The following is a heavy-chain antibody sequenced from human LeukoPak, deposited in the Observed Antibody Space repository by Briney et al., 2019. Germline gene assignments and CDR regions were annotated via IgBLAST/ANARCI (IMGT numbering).Heavy chain of an antibody. D-gene: IGHD4-23*01. CDR3: ARNLYGGNLNYFDY. CDR2: IYYSGST. V-gene: IGHV4-59*01. J-gene: IGHJ4*02. CDR1: GGSISSYY. Sequence: PSETLSLTCTVSGGSISSYYWSWIRQPPGKGLEWLGYIYYSGSTNYNPSLKSRVTISVDTSKSHFSLKLISVTAADTAVYYCARNLYGGNLNYFDYWGQGTLVTVSS.